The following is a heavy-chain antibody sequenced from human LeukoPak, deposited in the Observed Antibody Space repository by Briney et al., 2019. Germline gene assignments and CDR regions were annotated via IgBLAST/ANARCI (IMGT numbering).Heavy chain of an antibody. CDR3: ARARGGCCSGGSCSDEGVLGY. V-gene: IGHV1-2*02. CDR1: GYTFTGYY. J-gene: IGHJ4*02. D-gene: IGHD2-15*01. Sequence: ASVKVSCKASGYTFTGYYMHWVRQAPGQGLEWMGWINPNSGGTNYAQKFQGRVTMTRDTSISTAYMELSRLRSDDTAVYYCARARGGCCSGGSCSDEGVLGYWGQGTLVTVSS. CDR2: INPNSGGT.